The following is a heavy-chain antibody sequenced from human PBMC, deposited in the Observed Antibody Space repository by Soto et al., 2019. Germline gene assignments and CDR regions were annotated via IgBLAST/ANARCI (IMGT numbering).Heavy chain of an antibody. CDR1: GYTFTGYY. CDR3: ARGDIGSGSYYSAFDI. V-gene: IGHV1-2*04. J-gene: IGHJ3*02. D-gene: IGHD1-26*01. Sequence: ASVKVSCKASGYTFTGYYMHWVRQAPGQGLEWMGWINPNSGGTNYAQKFQGWVTMTRDTSISTAYMELSRLRSDDTAVYYCARGDIGSGSYYSAFDIWGQGTMVTVS. CDR2: INPNSGGT.